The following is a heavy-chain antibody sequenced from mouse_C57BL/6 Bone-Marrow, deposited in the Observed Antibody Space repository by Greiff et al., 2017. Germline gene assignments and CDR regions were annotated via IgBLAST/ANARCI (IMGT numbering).Heavy chain of an antibody. CDR2: IDPNSGGT. D-gene: IGHD1-1*01. J-gene: IGHJ4*01. V-gene: IGHV1-72*01. CDR1: GYTFTSYW. CDR3: AREVLRYPYAMDY. Sequence: QVQLKQPGAELVKPGASVKLSCKASGYTFTSYWMHWVKQRPGRGLEWIGRIDPNSGGTKYNEKFKSKATLTVDKPSSTAYMQLSSLTSEDSAVYYCAREVLRYPYAMDYWGQGTSVTVSS.